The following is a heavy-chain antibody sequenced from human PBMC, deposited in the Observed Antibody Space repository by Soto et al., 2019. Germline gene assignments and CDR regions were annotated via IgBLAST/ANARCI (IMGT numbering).Heavy chain of an antibody. Sequence: GGSLRLSCSASGFTFSDYYMHWVRQAPGKGLEWVAVISYDGSNKYYADSVKGRFTISRDNSKNTLYLQMNSLRAEDTAVYYCAKSLRSNWFDPWGQGTLVTV. J-gene: IGHJ5*02. CDR1: GFTFSDYY. CDR3: AKSLRSNWFDP. CDR2: ISYDGSNK. D-gene: IGHD4-17*01. V-gene: IGHV3-30*18.